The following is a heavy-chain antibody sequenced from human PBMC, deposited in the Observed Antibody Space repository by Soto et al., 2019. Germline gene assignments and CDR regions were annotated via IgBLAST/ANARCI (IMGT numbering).Heavy chain of an antibody. J-gene: IGHJ6*02. CDR3: AGGAPLYYYYYYGMDV. CDR2: INPNSGGT. V-gene: IGHV1-2*02. Sequence: GASVKVSCKASGYTFTGYYMHWVRQAPGQGLEWVGWINPNSGGTNYAQKFQGRVTMTRDTSISTAYMELSRLRSDDTAVYYCAGGAPLYYYYYYGMDVWGQGTTVTVSS. D-gene: IGHD2-8*01. CDR1: GYTFTGYY.